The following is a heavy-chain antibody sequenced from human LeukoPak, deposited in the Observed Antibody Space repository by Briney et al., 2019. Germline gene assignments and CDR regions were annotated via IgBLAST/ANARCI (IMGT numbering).Heavy chain of an antibody. D-gene: IGHD2-15*01. CDR3: AKDCGGGSCFDF. J-gene: IGHJ4*02. CDR1: GFTFDDYA. Sequence: PGRSLRLSCAASGFTFDDYAMHWVRQAPGKGLEWVSGISWNSGSIGYADSVKGRFTIARDNSENTVYMQMDNLRAEDTAVYYCAKDCGGGSCFDFWGQGTLVTVSS. CDR2: ISWNSGSI. V-gene: IGHV3-9*01.